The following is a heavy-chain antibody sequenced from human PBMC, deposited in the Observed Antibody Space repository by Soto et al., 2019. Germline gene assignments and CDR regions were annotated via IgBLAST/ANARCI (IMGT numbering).Heavy chain of an antibody. D-gene: IGHD3-22*01. CDR2: IYSAGNT. Sequence: GGSLRLSCATSGFSISSSYMNWVRQAPGKGLEWVSVIYSAGNTYYADSVRGRFTISRDSSKNTLYLQMTRLRAEDTALYFCTSGHDYDSSGGYYFEYWGQGXLVTIYS. CDR3: TSGHDYDSSGGYYFEY. CDR1: GFSISSSY. J-gene: IGHJ4*02. V-gene: IGHV3-53*01.